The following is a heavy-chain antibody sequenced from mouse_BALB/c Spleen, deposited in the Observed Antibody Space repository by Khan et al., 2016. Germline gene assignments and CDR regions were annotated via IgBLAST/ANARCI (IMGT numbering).Heavy chain of an antibody. CDR2: INPDSSTI. V-gene: IGHV4-1*02. CDR1: GFDFNRYW. Sequence: EVKLLESGGGLVQPGGSLKLSCAASGFDFNRYWMSWVRQAPGKGLEWIGEINPDSSTINYTPSLKDKFIISRDNAKNTLYLRMSKVRSEDTALYYCARPIYYSGSSYFDVWGAGTTVTVSS. D-gene: IGHD1-1*01. CDR3: ARPIYYSGSSYFDV. J-gene: IGHJ1*01.